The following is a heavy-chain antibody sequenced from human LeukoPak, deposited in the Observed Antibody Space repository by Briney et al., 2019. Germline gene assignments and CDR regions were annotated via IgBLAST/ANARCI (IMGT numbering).Heavy chain of an antibody. D-gene: IGHD5-12*01. CDR1: GYTFSSYG. CDR2: ISAYNGNT. V-gene: IGHV1-18*01. CDR3: ARDPEVATTSAHDY. J-gene: IGHJ4*02. Sequence: GASVKVSCKASGYTFSSYGISWVRQAPGQGLEWMGWISAYNGNTNYAQKLQGRVTMTTDTSTSTAYMELRSLRSDDTAVYYCARDPEVATTSAHDYWGQGTLVTVSS.